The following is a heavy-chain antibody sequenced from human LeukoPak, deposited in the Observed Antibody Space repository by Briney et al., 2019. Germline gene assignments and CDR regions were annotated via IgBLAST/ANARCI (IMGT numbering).Heavy chain of an antibody. CDR2: IYFTGTT. CDR1: GDSISSGDYY. D-gene: IGHD3-10*01. J-gene: IGHJ4*02. V-gene: IGHV4-30-4*01. Sequence: NPSETLSLTCTVSGDSISSGDYYWTWIRQPPGKGLEWIGYIYFTGTTYYNPSLKSRVTISVDTSKNQFSLNLSSVTAADTAVYYCASGSGSQYGYVYSWGQGTLVAVSS. CDR3: ASGSGSQYGYVYS.